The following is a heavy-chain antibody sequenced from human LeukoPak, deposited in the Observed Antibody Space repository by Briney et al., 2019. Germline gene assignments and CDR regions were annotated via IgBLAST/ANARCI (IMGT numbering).Heavy chain of an antibody. CDR3: ARRGDYYDSRGYYENWFDP. J-gene: IGHJ5*02. Sequence: KTSETLSLTCTVSGGSISSYYWSWIRQPPGKGLEWIGYIYYSGSTNYNPSLKSRVTISVDTSKNQFSLKLSSVTAADTAVYYCARRGDYYDSRGYYENWFDPWGQGTLVTVSS. CDR2: IYYSGST. CDR1: GGSISSYY. D-gene: IGHD3-22*01. V-gene: IGHV4-59*08.